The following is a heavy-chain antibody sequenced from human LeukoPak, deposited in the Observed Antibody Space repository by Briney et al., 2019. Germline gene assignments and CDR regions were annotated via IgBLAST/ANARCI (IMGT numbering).Heavy chain of an antibody. V-gene: IGHV4-34*01. J-gene: IGHJ6*03. CDR1: GGSFSGYY. CDR3: ARMNGYCSGGSCYSVYYYYYMDV. CDR2: INHSGST. Sequence: SETLSLTCAVYGGSFSGYYWSWIRQPPGKGLEWIGEINHSGSTNYNPSLKSRVTISVDTSKNQFSLKLSSVTAADTAVYYCARMNGYCSGGSCYSVYYYYYMDVWGKGTTVTVSS. D-gene: IGHD2-15*01.